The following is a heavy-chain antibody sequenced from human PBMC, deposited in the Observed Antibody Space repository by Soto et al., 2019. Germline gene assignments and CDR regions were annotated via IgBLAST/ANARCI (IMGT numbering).Heavy chain of an antibody. Sequence: QVHLVQSGAEVKKPGASVKVSCKASGYTFTDYFIHWVRQAPGQGFEWMGWINPDSRGTNYAQKLQGRVTMTRDTANSTAYMELRGLRPDDTAVYYCARVTLKAGNWFDPWGQGTLVTVSS. CDR1: GYTFTDYF. CDR3: ARVTLKAGNWFDP. V-gene: IGHV1-2*02. CDR2: INPDSRGT. J-gene: IGHJ5*02.